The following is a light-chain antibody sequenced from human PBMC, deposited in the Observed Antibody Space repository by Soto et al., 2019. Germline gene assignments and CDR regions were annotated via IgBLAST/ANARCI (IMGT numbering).Light chain of an antibody. CDR3: QKRSDWPQIN. Sequence: EIVLTQSPATLSLPPLGRATLSFIASQSVSRYLAWYQQKPGQAPRLLIYDASNRATGIPDRFSGSGSGTDFTLTISRLEPEDFAVYYCQKRSDWPQINFGQGTRLEIK. CDR2: DAS. V-gene: IGKV3-11*01. CDR1: QSVSRY. J-gene: IGKJ5*01.